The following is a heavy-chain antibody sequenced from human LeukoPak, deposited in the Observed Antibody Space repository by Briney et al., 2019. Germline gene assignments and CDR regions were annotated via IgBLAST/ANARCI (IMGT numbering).Heavy chain of an antibody. CDR1: GFIVSGNY. J-gene: IGHJ4*02. D-gene: IGHD1-26*01. V-gene: IGHV3-53*01. CDR2: IYTGGST. Sequence: GSLRLSCAASGFIVSGNYMSWVRQAPGKGLEWISVIYTGGSTYYADSVKGRFTISRDNSKNTLYLQMNSLRAEDTAVYYCAKDSQRAMRYSGFDYWGQGTLVTVSS. CDR3: AKDSQRAMRYSGFDY.